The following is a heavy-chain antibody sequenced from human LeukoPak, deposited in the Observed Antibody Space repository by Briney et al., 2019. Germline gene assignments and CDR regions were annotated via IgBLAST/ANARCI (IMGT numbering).Heavy chain of an antibody. J-gene: IGHJ4*02. D-gene: IGHD3-10*01. CDR2: INPNSGGT. CDR3: ARVLIPNSYGSGTYGPYY. Sequence: ASVKVSCKASGYTFIDYYIHWVRQAPGQGLEWTGWINPNSGGTNYAQKFQGRVTMARDTSISKAYMELSRLTSDDTAVYYCARVLIPNSYGSGTYGPYYWGQGTSVTVSS. V-gene: IGHV1-2*02. CDR1: GYTFIDYY.